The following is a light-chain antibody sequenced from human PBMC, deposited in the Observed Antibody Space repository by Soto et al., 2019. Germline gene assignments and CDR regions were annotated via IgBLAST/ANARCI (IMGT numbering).Light chain of an antibody. CDR2: KTS. V-gene: IGKV1-5*03. CDR1: QSITDW. J-gene: IGKJ3*01. CDR3: HQYSDYPFT. Sequence: DIQMTQSPSTLSASVGDRVTITCRASQSITDWLAWYQQKPGKAPKVLIYKTSTLESGVPSRFSGSGSGTEFTLTISSLQPDDFATYSDHQYSDYPFTFGPGTKVDIK.